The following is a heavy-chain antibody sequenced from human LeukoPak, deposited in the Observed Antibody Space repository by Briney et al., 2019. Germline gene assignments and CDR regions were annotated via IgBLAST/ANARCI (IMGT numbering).Heavy chain of an antibody. V-gene: IGHV3-48*01. J-gene: IGHJ4*02. D-gene: IGHD6-19*01. CDR2: ISSSSSTI. CDR1: GFTFSSYS. Sequence: GGSLRLSCAASGFTFSSYSMNWVRQAPGKGLEWVSYISSSSSTIYYADSVKGRFTISRDNAKNSLYLQMNSLRAEDTAVYYCARLRAPSGWYWDYWGLGTLVTVSS. CDR3: ARLRAPSGWYWDY.